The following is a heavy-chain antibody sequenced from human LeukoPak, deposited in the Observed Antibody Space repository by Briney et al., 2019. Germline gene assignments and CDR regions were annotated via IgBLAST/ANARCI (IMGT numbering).Heavy chain of an antibody. CDR2: ISSGGSST. Sequence: GGSLRLSCAASRFTFSNYAMNWVRQAPGKGLEWVSGISSGGSSTYYADSVKGRFTISRDNSKNTLYLQMNSLRAEDTAVYYCAKSIFGVVMPFDYWGQGTLVTVSS. CDR3: AKSIFGVVMPFDY. J-gene: IGHJ4*02. D-gene: IGHD3-3*01. V-gene: IGHV3-23*01. CDR1: RFTFSNYA.